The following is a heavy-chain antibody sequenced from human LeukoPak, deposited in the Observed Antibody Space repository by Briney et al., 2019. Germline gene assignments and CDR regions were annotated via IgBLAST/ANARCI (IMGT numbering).Heavy chain of an antibody. Sequence: GGSLRLSCAASGFTFDDYGMSWVRQAPGKGLEWVSGINWNGGSTGYTDSVKGRFTISRDNAKNSLYLQMNSLRAEDTALYYCARDFRARGSSGYYYWDYFDYWGQGTLVTVSS. V-gene: IGHV3-20*04. CDR2: INWNGGST. CDR3: ARDFRARGSSGYYYWDYFDY. CDR1: GFTFDDYG. D-gene: IGHD3-22*01. J-gene: IGHJ4*02.